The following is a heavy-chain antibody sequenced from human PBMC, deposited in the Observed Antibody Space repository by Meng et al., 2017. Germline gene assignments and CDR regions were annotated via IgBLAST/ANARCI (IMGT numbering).Heavy chain of an antibody. D-gene: IGHD5-18*01. V-gene: IGHV3-33*01. CDR2: IWYDGSNK. CDR3: ARVSPRKVQLSALSYYYGMDV. J-gene: IGHJ6*01. CDR1: GFTFSSYG. Sequence: GESLKISCAASGFTFSSYGMHWVRQAPGKGLEWVAVIWYDGSNKYYADSVKGRFTISRDNSKNTLYLQMNSLRAEDTAVYYCARVSPRKVQLSALSYYYGMDVWGQGNTV.